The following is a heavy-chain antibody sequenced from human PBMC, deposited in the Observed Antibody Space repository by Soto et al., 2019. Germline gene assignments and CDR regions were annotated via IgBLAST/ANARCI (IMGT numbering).Heavy chain of an antibody. J-gene: IGHJ4*02. CDR1: GYTLTELS. V-gene: IGHV1-24*01. Sequence: ASVKVSCKVSGYTLTELSMHWVRQAPGKGLEWMGGFDPEDGETIYAQKFQGRVTMTEDTSTDTAYMELSSLRSEDTAVYYCAPDSATAKAYGGNSGYWGQRTLVTVSS. CDR3: APDSATAKAYGGNSGY. CDR2: FDPEDGET. D-gene: IGHD4-17*01.